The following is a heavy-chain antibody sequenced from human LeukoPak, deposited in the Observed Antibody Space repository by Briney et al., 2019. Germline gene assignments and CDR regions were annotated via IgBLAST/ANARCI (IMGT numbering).Heavy chain of an antibody. CDR1: GFTFSRFA. CDR3: AKDANYYDSSGYLIPFDY. Sequence: GGSRRLSCSASGFTFSRFAMIWVRQLPGRGLEWVSSISGNGHQTYYADSVKGRFSVSRDNSKNILYLQMDSLRADDSALYYCAKDANYYDSSGYLIPFDYWGQGTLVTVSS. V-gene: IGHV3-23*01. J-gene: IGHJ4*02. D-gene: IGHD3-22*01. CDR2: ISGNGHQT.